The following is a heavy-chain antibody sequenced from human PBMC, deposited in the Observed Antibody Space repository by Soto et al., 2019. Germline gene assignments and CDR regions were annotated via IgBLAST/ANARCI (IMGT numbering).Heavy chain of an antibody. CDR1: GFTFSSYA. V-gene: IGHV3-23*01. D-gene: IGHD6-19*01. J-gene: IGHJ4*02. Sequence: LSCAASGFTFSSYAMSWVRQAPGKGLEWVSAISGSGGSTYYADSVKGRFTISRDNSKNTLYLQMNSLRAEDTAVYYCAKDSSGWSSPFDYWGQGTLVTVSS. CDR2: ISGSGGST. CDR3: AKDSSGWSSPFDY.